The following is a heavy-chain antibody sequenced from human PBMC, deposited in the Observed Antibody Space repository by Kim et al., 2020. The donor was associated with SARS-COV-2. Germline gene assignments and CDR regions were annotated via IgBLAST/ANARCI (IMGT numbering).Heavy chain of an antibody. CDR2: ISSSSSYI. CDR3: AGTPGYYDILTGGLWGKGYYYYYGMDV. CDR1: GFTFSSYS. J-gene: IGHJ6*02. Sequence: GGSLRLSCAASGFTFSSYSMNWVRQAPGKGLEWVSSISSSSSYIYYADSVKGRFTISRDNAKNSLYLQMNSLRAEDTAVYYCAGTPGYYDILTGGLWGKGYYYYYGMDVWGQGTTVTVSS. D-gene: IGHD3-9*01. V-gene: IGHV3-21*01.